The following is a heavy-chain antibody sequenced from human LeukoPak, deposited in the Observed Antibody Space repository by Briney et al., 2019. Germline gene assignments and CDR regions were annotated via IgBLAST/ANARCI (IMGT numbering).Heavy chain of an antibody. CDR1: GFTFRSYW. D-gene: IGHD1-1*01. CDR2: MNQDGSEK. Sequence: GGSLRLSCAVSGFTFRSYWMNWVRQAPGKGLEWVASMNQDGSEKYYVDSVKGRLTISRDNAKNSLSLHMNSLRAGDTAVYYCARGREGGTYYYHYYMDVCGKGTTVTVSS. V-gene: IGHV3-7*01. J-gene: IGHJ6*03. CDR3: ARGREGGTYYYHYYMDV.